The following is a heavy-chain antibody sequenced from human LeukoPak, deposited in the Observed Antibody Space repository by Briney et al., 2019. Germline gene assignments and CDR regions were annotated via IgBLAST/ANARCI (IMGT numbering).Heavy chain of an antibody. CDR1: GFTFSSCE. CDR3: ARDSSFDY. J-gene: IGHJ4*02. Sequence: GGSLRLSCAASGFTFSSCEMNWVRQAPGKGLGWVSYINSSGSTIYYADSVKGRFTISRDNAKNSLYLQMNSLRAEDTAVYYCARDSSFDYWGQGALVIVSS. CDR2: INSSGSTI. D-gene: IGHD6-13*01. V-gene: IGHV3-48*03.